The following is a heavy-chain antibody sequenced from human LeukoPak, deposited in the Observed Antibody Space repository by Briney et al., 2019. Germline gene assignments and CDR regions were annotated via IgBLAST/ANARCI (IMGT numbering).Heavy chain of an antibody. CDR2: ISDSGANT. J-gene: IGHJ6*03. V-gene: IGHV3-23*01. CDR1: GFTFSSYS. Sequence: GGTLRLSCAASGFTFSSYSMSWVRQAPGKGLEWVSIISDSGANTYYADPVKGRFTISRDNSKNTLYLQMNSLRAEDTAVYYCAKRGIAVAGTYYYYYMDVWGKGTTVTVSS. CDR3: AKRGIAVAGTYYYYYMDV. D-gene: IGHD6-19*01.